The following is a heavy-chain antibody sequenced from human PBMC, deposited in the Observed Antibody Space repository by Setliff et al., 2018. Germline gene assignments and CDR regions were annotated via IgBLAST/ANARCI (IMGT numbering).Heavy chain of an antibody. CDR1: GITFKNAW. CDR2: IKSKGEDETT. J-gene: IGHJ5*01. V-gene: IGHV3-15*01. CDR3: TTGPRDSRNYMTWLDS. Sequence: PGGSLRLSCAASGITFKNAWMTRVRQAPGKGLEWVGRIKSKGEDETTNFAASVKGRFSLSRDDSRNMIYLQMSSLKIEDTAFYYCTTGPRDSRNYMTWLDSWGPGTLVTVSS. D-gene: IGHD3-3*01.